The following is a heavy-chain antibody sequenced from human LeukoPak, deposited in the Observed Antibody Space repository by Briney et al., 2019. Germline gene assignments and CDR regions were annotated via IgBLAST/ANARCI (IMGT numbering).Heavy chain of an antibody. CDR2: ISSDGSST. CDR3: ARLPTGSPLHY. V-gene: IGHV3-74*01. J-gene: IGHJ4*02. D-gene: IGHD1-14*01. CDR1: VLTFSSYW. Sequence: GGSLRLSCAASVLTFSSYWMHWVRQAPGKGLVWVSSISSDGSSTRYADSVKGRFTISRDNAKDTLYLQMNSLRAEDTAVYYCARLPTGSPLHYWGQGTLVTVSS.